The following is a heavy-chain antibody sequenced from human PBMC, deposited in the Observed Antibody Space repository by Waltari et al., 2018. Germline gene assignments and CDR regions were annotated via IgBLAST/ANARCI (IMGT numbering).Heavy chain of an antibody. J-gene: IGHJ4*02. D-gene: IGHD4-17*01. CDR1: GYSLSRGYY. CDR2: IYHSGST. CDR3: ARATVSHFDY. Sequence: QVQLQESGPGLVKPSETLSLTCTVSGYSLSRGYYWGWIRQPPGKGLEWIGSIYHSGSTYYNPSLKSRVTISVDTSKNQFSLKLSSVTAADTAVYYCARATVSHFDYWGQGTLVTVSS. V-gene: IGHV4-38-2*02.